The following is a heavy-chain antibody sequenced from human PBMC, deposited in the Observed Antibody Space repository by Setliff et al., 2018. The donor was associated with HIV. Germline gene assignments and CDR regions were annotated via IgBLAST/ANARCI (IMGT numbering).Heavy chain of an antibody. Sequence: PSETLSLTCTVSGGSISSGNYYWSWIRQPAGKGLEWIGRIYSSGSTNYNPSLKSRVTITINTSKNQFSLKLSSVTAADTAVYYCARDRDIVVVPASPQGYYCYMDVWGKGTTVTVSS. D-gene: IGHD2-2*01. CDR3: ARDRDIVVVPASPQGYYCYMDV. J-gene: IGHJ6*03. CDR1: GGSISSGNYY. CDR2: IYSSGST. V-gene: IGHV4-61*02.